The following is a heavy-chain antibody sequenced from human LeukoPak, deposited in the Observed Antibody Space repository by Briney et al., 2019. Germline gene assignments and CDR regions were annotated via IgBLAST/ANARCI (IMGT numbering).Heavy chain of an antibody. CDR2: IYYSGST. V-gene: IGHV4-59*01. CDR3: ARLLTGDRFYYYYYMDV. J-gene: IGHJ6*03. D-gene: IGHD7-27*01. Sequence: SETLSLTCTVSGGSISSYYWSWIRQPPGKGLEWIGYIYYSGSTNYNPSLKSRVTISVDMSKNQFSLKLSSVTAADTAVYYCARLLTGDRFYYYYYMDVWGKGTTVTVSS. CDR1: GGSISSYY.